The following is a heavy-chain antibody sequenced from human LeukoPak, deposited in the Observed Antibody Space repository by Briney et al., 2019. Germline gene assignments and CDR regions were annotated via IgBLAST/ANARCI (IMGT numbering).Heavy chain of an antibody. CDR1: GFTFSGYV. CDR2: ISGSGGST. D-gene: IGHD5-18*01. V-gene: IGHV3-23*01. J-gene: IGHJ6*02. CDR3: ARSPYRTAIRANYYYGMDV. Sequence: TGGSLRLSCAASGFTFSGYVMTWVRQAPGKGLQWVSGISGSGGSTYYADSLKGRFTISRDNSKNTLYLQMNSLRAEDTAVYYCARSPYRTAIRANYYYGMDVWGQGTTVTVSS.